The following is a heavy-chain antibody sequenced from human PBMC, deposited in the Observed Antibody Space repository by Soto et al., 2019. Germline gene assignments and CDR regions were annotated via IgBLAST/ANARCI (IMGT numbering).Heavy chain of an antibody. CDR1: GFTFSSYG. D-gene: IGHD1-1*01. CDR2: IWYDGSNK. J-gene: IGHJ4*02. CDR3: ASSAPXXXYTD. Sequence: GGSLRLSCAASGFTFSSYGMHWVRQAPGKGLEWVAVIWYDGSNKYYADSVKGRFTISRDNSKNTLYLQMNSLRAEDTAVYYCASSAPXXXYTDXGQGTLVTVSS. V-gene: IGHV3-33*01.